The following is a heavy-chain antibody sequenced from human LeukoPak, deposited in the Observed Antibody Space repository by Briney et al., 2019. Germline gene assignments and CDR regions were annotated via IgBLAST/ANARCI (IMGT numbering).Heavy chain of an antibody. J-gene: IGHJ3*02. Sequence: GASVKVSCKASGYTFTGYYMHWVRQAPGQGLEGMGWINPNSGGTNYEQNFQGRVTMTRDTSIRTAYMELSRLRSDDTAVYYCARGAYGSGWEAFDIWGQGTMVTVSS. D-gene: IGHD3-10*01. CDR1: GYTFTGYY. CDR2: INPNSGGT. CDR3: ARGAYGSGWEAFDI. V-gene: IGHV1-2*02.